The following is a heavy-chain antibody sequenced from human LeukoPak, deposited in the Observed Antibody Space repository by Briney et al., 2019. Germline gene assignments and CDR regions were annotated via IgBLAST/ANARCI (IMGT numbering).Heavy chain of an antibody. Sequence: SETLSLTCTVSGGSISTSNYYWGWIRQPPGKGLEWIGNIFYSGSTYYSPSLRSRVTISLDTSRNQFSLKLNSVTAADTAVYYCARRRVRGPLDYWGQGTLVTVSS. CDR1: GGSISTSNYY. CDR2: IFYSGST. J-gene: IGHJ4*02. CDR3: ARRRVRGPLDY. V-gene: IGHV4-39*07. D-gene: IGHD3-10*01.